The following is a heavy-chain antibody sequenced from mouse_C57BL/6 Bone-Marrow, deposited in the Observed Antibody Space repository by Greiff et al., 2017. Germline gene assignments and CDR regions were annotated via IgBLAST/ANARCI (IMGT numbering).Heavy chain of an antibody. V-gene: IGHV1-61*01. CDR3: ARGVGWYFDY. CDR1: GYTFTSYW. CDR2: IYPSDSET. J-gene: IGHJ2*01. D-gene: IGHD1-1*02. Sequence: QVQLQQPGAELVRPGSSVKLSCKASGYTFTSYWMDWVKQRPGQGLEWIGNIYPSDSETHYNQKFKDKATLTVDKSSSTAYMQLSSLTSEDSAVYYCARGVGWYFDYGGRGTTLTVSA.